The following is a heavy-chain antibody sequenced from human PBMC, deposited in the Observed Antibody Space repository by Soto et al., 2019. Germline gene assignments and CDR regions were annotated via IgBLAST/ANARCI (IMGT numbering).Heavy chain of an antibody. D-gene: IGHD3-9*01. CDR1: GYTFTTYA. J-gene: IGHJ4*02. Sequence: QVYLVQSGAEVREPGASVKVSCKPSGYTFTTYAMHWVRQAPGQRLEWMGWINAGNGNTKYSHKFQGRVTISRDTSASTVYMELSSLISEDTAVYFCARASYDLLTGLTSLSYFDYWGQGTLVTVSS. CDR2: INAGNGNT. CDR3: ARASYDLLTGLTSLSYFDY. V-gene: IGHV1-3*01.